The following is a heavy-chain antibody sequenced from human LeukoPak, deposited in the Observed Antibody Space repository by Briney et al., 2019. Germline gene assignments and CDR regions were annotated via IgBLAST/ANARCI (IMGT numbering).Heavy chain of an antibody. CDR2: ISGSGGST. CDR1: GFNFSSYG. J-gene: IGHJ4*02. CDR3: AKAGDSSSSPLFLD. D-gene: IGHD6-6*01. Sequence: GRSLRLSCAASGFNFSSYGMTWVRQAPGKGLEWVSAISGSGGSTYYADSVKGRFTISRDNSKNTLFLQMNSLRADDTAVYYCAKAGDSSSSPLFLDWGQGTLVTVSS. V-gene: IGHV3-23*01.